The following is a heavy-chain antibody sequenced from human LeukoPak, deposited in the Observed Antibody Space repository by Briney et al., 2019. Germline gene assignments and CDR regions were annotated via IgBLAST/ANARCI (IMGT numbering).Heavy chain of an antibody. Sequence: GGSLRLSCAASGFTFSDYYMSWIRQAPGKGLEWVSYISSSGSTIYYADSVKGRFTISRDNAKNLLYLQMNSLRAEDTAVYYCARDPSAFGELSKIADYWGQGTLVTVSS. D-gene: IGHD3-10*01. CDR2: ISSSGSTI. CDR1: GFTFSDYY. V-gene: IGHV3-11*04. CDR3: ARDPSAFGELSKIADY. J-gene: IGHJ4*02.